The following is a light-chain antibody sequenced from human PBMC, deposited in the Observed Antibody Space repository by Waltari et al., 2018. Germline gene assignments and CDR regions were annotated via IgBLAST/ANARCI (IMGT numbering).Light chain of an antibody. J-gene: IGKJ1*01. CDR3: QQYYDTPWT. CDR2: WAS. Sequence: SSQSVLYTPNNKNYLAWFQQKPGQPPNLLIYWASIRESGVPDRFSGSGSGTDFTLTISSLQAEDVAAYYCQQYYDTPWTFGQGTKVEIK. V-gene: IGKV4-1*01. CDR1: QSVLYTPNNKNY.